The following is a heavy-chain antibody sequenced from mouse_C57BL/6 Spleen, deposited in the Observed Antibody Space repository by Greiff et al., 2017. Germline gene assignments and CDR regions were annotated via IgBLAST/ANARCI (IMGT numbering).Heavy chain of an antibody. CDR1: GFTFSSYG. D-gene: IGHD1-1*01. J-gene: IGHJ1*03. CDR3: ARQGMTTVVANWCFDV. Sequence: EVHLVESGGDLVKPGGSLKLSCAASGFTFSSYGMSWVRQTQDKRLEWVATISSGGSYTYYPDSVKGRFTISRDNAKNTLYLQMSSLKSEDTAMYYCARQGMTTVVANWCFDVWGTGTTVTVSA. CDR2: ISSGGSYT. V-gene: IGHV5-6*01.